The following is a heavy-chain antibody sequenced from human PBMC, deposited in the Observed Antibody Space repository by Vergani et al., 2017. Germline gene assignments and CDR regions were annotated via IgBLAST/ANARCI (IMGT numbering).Heavy chain of an antibody. CDR3: AGKTFYYDNIKGWFGP. CDR2: IKQDGSEK. V-gene: IGHV3-7*01. J-gene: IGHJ5*02. D-gene: IGHD3-16*01. Sequence: EVQLVESGGGLVQPGGSLRLSCGASRFTFSTYWMSWVRQAPGKGLEWVANIKQDGSEKDYVDSVKGRFTVSRDNAKNSLYLQMNSLRAEDTAVYYCAGKTFYYDNIKGWFGPWGQGTLVTVSS. CDR1: RFTFSTYW.